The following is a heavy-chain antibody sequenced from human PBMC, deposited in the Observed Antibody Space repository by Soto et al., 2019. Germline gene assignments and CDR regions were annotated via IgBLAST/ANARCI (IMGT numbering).Heavy chain of an antibody. Sequence: GGSLRLSCAASGFTFSSYSMNWVRQAPGKGLEWVSSISSSSSYIYYADSVKGRSTISRDNAKNSLYLQMNSLRAEDTAVYYCARESEYSYGPDDAFDIWGQGTMVTVSS. J-gene: IGHJ3*02. V-gene: IGHV3-21*01. CDR3: ARESEYSYGPDDAFDI. CDR2: ISSSSSYI. D-gene: IGHD5-18*01. CDR1: GFTFSSYS.